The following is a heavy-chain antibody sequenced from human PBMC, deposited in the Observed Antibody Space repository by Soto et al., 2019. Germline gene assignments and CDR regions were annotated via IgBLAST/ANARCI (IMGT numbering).Heavy chain of an antibody. D-gene: IGHD3-10*01. V-gene: IGHV3-43*01. CDR2: ISWDGGST. Sequence: PGGSLRLSCAASGFTFDDYTMHWVRQAPGKGLEWVSLISWDGGSTYYADSVKGRFTISRDNSKNSLYLQMNSLRTEDTALYYCAKGINYYGSGSPYYYYGMDVWGQGTTVTVSS. CDR1: GFTFDDYT. CDR3: AKGINYYGSGSPYYYYGMDV. J-gene: IGHJ6*02.